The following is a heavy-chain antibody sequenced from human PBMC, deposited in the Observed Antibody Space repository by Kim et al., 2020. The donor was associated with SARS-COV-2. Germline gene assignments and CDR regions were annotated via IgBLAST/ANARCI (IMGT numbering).Heavy chain of an antibody. V-gene: IGHV4-59*01. Sequence: NYNPSLKSRVTISVDTSKNQFSLKLSSVTAADTAVYYCARDPSGYHYFDYWGQGTLVTVSS. CDR3: ARDPSGYHYFDY. D-gene: IGHD5-12*01. J-gene: IGHJ4*02.